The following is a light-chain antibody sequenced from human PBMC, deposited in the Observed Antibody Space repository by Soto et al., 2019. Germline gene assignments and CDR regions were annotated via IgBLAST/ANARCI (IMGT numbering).Light chain of an antibody. J-gene: IGKJ1*01. Sequence: DIQMTQSPSSLSASVGDRVTITCRASQRISSYLNWYQQKPGKAPKVLIYAASSLQSGVPSRFSGSGSATDFTLTISSLQPEDFATYHCQQSYTTPRTFGQGTKVEIK. V-gene: IGKV1-39*01. CDR2: AAS. CDR3: QQSYTTPRT. CDR1: QRISSY.